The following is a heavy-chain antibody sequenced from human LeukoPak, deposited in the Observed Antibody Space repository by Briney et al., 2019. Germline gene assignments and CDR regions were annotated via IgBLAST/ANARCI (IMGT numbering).Heavy chain of an antibody. CDR2: VNTDGSST. Sequence: QSGGSLRLSCAVSGCTLGSYWMHWVRQAPGQGLAWVSRVNTDGSSTTYAESVKGRFTISKDNAKNTLYLQMNGLRAEDTAVYYCARELGVGVIGDAFDIWGQGTVVIVSS. CDR1: GCTLGSYW. D-gene: IGHD3-22*01. CDR3: ARELGVGVIGDAFDI. J-gene: IGHJ3*02. V-gene: IGHV3-74*01.